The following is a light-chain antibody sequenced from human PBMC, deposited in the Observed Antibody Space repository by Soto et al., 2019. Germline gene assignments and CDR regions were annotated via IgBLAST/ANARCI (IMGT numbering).Light chain of an antibody. CDR2: CAS. Sequence: ETVLTQSPGTPSLSPGERVTLSCRASQRVSSSYLAWYHQKPGQAPRLLIYCASSRATGIPDRFSGSGSGTDFALTISILEPEDFAVYYCQQYGSSPMYTFGQGTEVDIK. CDR3: QQYGSSPMYT. V-gene: IGKV3-20*01. J-gene: IGKJ2*01. CDR1: QRVSSSY.